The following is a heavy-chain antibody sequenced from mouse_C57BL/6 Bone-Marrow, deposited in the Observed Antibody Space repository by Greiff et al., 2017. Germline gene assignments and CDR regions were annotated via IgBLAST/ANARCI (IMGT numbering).Heavy chain of an antibody. CDR2: IYPGSGNT. CDR3: ARAHSFDY. J-gene: IGHJ2*01. CDR1: GYTFTDYY. V-gene: IGHV1-76*01. Sequence: VQLQQSGAELVRPGASVKLSCKASGYTFTDYYINWVKQRPGQGLEWIARIYPGSGNTYYNEKFKGKATLTAEKSSSTAYMQLSSLTSEDSAVYFGARAHSFDYWGQGTTLTVSS.